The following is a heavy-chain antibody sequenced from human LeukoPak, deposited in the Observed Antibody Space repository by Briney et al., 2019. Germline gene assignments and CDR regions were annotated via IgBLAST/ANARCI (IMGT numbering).Heavy chain of an antibody. Sequence: PSQTMSLTCTVSGGSISSGDYYWSWIRQPPGKGLEWIGYIYSSGSTYYNPSLKSRVTMSIDTSNNQFSLKLSSVTAADTAVYYCARDRLRYSNYYFDYWGQGTLVTVSS. V-gene: IGHV4-30-4*08. J-gene: IGHJ4*02. D-gene: IGHD4-11*01. CDR2: IYSSGST. CDR1: GGSISSGDYY. CDR3: ARDRLRYSNYYFDY.